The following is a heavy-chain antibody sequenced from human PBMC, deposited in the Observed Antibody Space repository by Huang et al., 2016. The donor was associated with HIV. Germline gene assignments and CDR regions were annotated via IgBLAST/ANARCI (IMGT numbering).Heavy chain of an antibody. V-gene: IGHV3-74*01. CDR3: VRDPRIQSWLNYFDY. CDR1: GFTFSSYW. Sequence: EVQLVESGGGLVQPGGSLRLSCAASGFTFSSYWMHWVRKATGKGRVWVSRINREGRSSGYADSVKGRFTSSRDNAKNTLYLQMNSLRAEDTAVYYCVRDPRIQSWLNYFDYWGQGTLVSVSS. D-gene: IGHD3-22*01. CDR2: INREGRSS. J-gene: IGHJ4*02.